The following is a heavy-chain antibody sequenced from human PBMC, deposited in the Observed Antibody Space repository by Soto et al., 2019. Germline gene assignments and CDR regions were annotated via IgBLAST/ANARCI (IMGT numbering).Heavy chain of an antibody. Sequence: GGSLRLSCAASGFTFSSYEMNWVRQAPGKGLEWVSYISSSGSTIYYVDSVKGRFTISRDNAKNSLYLQMNSLRAEDTAVYYCARLMTTVTTPSWGQGTLVTVSS. D-gene: IGHD4-17*01. CDR2: ISSSGSTI. J-gene: IGHJ5*02. CDR1: GFTFSSYE. CDR3: ARLMTTVTTPS. V-gene: IGHV3-48*03.